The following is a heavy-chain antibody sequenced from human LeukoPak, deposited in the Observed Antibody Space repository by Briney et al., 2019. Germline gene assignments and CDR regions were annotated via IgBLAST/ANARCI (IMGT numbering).Heavy chain of an antibody. V-gene: IGHV5-51*01. CDR1: GYNFPGYW. CDR2: IYPGDSDI. D-gene: IGHD2-15*01. J-gene: IGHJ4*02. CDR3: ARPPDGYCSGAGCSFEY. Sequence: GESLKISCKGSGYNFPGYWISWVRQKPGKGLEWMGVIYPGDSDIRYSPLFQGQVIISADKSIRTAYLQWNNLKASDTAMYYCARPPDGYCSGAGCSFEYWGQGTLLTVSS.